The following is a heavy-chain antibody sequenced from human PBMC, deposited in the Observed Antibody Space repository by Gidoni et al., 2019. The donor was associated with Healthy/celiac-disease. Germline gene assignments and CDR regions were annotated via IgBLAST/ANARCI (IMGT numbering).Heavy chain of an antibody. Sequence: QVQLVESGGVVVQPGRSLRLSCAASGFTFSRYAMHWVRQAPGKGLEWVAVISYDGSNKYYADSVKGRFTISRDNSKNTLYLQMNSLRAEDTAVYYCAGNPFSCSSTSCYKVRFHGMDVWGQGTTVTVSS. D-gene: IGHD2-2*02. J-gene: IGHJ6*02. V-gene: IGHV3-30-3*01. CDR2: ISYDGSNK. CDR1: GFTFSRYA. CDR3: AGNPFSCSSTSCYKVRFHGMDV.